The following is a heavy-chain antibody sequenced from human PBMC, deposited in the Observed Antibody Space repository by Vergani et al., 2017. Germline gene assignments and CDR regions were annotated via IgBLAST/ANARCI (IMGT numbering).Heavy chain of an antibody. CDR1: GGSISSGDYY. V-gene: IGHV4-30-4*08. CDR3: ARVSRKGAIDP. CDR2: IYYSGST. J-gene: IGHJ5*02. Sequence: QVQLQESGPGLVKPPGTLSLTCAVSGGSISSGDYYWSWIRQPPGKGLEWIGYIYYSGSTYYNPSLKSRVTISVDTSKNQFSLKLSSVTAADTAVYYCARVSRKGAIDPWGQGTLVTVSS. D-gene: IGHD3-3*02.